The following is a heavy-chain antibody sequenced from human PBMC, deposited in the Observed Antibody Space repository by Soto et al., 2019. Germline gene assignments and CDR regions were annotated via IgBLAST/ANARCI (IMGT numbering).Heavy chain of an antibody. CDR3: ARDRGKNNDVLTGYPRDAFDI. J-gene: IGHJ3*02. CDR2: ITSGSRYI. Sequence: LRLSCAASGFTFSSYNMNWVRQASGKGLEWVSSITSGSRYIHYADSVKGRFTISRDYAKNSLYLQMNSLRAEDTAVYYCARDRGKNNDVLTGYPRDAFDIWGQGTRVTVSS. CDR1: GFTFSSYN. D-gene: IGHD3-9*01. V-gene: IGHV3-21*01.